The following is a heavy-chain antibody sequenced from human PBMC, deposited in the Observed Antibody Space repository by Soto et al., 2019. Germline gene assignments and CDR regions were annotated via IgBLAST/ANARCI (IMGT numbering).Heavy chain of an antibody. J-gene: IGHJ6*03. CDR1: GGSINDYY. D-gene: IGHD4-17*01. Sequence: PSETLSLTCTVSGGSINDYYWSWIRQAPGKGLEWIGYIYYNGNTNYNPSLTSRVTISVDMSKNQFSLKLSSVTAADTAVYYCARDFYGDNGGDYYYYMDVWGKGTTVTVS. CDR3: ARDFYGDNGGDYYYYMDV. V-gene: IGHV4-59*01. CDR2: IYYNGNT.